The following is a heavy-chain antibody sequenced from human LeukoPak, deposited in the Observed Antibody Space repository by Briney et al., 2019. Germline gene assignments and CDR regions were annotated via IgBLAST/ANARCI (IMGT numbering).Heavy chain of an antibody. CDR2: IRGRGGST. D-gene: IGHD3-22*01. V-gene: IGHV3-23*01. J-gene: IGHJ6*03. CDR1: GFTFSSYA. CDR3: AKVSYYDSSGQSNHYYYMDV. Sequence: PGGSLRLSCAASGFTFSSYAMSWVRQAAGEGREWVSPIRGRGGSTYYADSVKGRFTISRDNSKNTLYLQRNSLRAEDTAVYYCAKVSYYDSSGQSNHYYYMDVWGEGTTVTVSS.